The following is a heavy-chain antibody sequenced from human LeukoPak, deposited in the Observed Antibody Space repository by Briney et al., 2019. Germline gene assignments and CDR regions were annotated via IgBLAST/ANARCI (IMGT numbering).Heavy chain of an antibody. CDR2: INHSGST. V-gene: IGHV4-34*01. Sequence: SETLSLTCAVYGGSFSGYYWSWIRQPPGKGLEWIGEINHSGSTNYNPSLKSRVTISVDTSKNQFSLKLSSVTAADTAVYYCARVRAGLRGNCQHWGQGTLVTVSS. CDR3: ARVRAGLRGNCQH. CDR1: GGSFSGYY. D-gene: IGHD4-17*01. J-gene: IGHJ1*01.